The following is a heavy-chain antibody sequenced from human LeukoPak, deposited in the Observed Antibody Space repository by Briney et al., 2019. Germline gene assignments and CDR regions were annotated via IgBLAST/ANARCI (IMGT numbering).Heavy chain of an antibody. CDR2: INPNSGGT. Sequence: ASVKVSCKASGYTFTGYYMHWVRQAPGQGLEWMGWINPNSGGTNYAQKFQGRVTMTRDTSISKDYMEVSKLRADDTAVYYCARDTVLRYFDWQKTQFDPWGQGTLVTASS. J-gene: IGHJ5*02. D-gene: IGHD3-9*01. CDR1: GYTFTGYY. CDR3: ARDTVLRYFDWQKTQFDP. V-gene: IGHV1-2*02.